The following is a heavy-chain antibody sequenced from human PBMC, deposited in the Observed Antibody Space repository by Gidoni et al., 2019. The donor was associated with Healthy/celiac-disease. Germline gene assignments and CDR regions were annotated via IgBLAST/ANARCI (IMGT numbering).Heavy chain of an antibody. V-gene: IGHV3-23*01. CDR3: AKDPPMYDSSGTDAFDI. CDR1: GFTSSSYA. J-gene: IGHJ3*02. CDR2: ISGSGGST. Sequence: EVQLLESGGGLVQPGGSLRLSCAASGFTSSSYAMSWVRQAPGKGLEWVSAISGSGGSTYYADSVKGRFTISRDNSKNTLYLQMNSLRAEDTAVYYCAKDPPMYDSSGTDAFDIWGQGTMVTVSS. D-gene: IGHD3-22*01.